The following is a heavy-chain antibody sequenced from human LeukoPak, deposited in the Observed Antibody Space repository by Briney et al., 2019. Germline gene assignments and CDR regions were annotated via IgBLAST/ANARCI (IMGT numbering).Heavy chain of an antibody. CDR1: GFTFSSYA. J-gene: IGHJ6*02. D-gene: IGHD6-13*01. CDR3: AKDRAPSSWYLGGDNYYYYYDVDV. V-gene: IGHV3-23*01. CDR2: ISGSGGST. Sequence: GGSLRLSCAASGFTFSSYAMSWVRQAPGKGLEWVSAISGSGGSTYYADSVKGRFTISGDNSKNTLYLQMNSLRAENTAVYYCAKDRAPSSWYLGGDNYYYYYDVDVWGQGTTVTVSS.